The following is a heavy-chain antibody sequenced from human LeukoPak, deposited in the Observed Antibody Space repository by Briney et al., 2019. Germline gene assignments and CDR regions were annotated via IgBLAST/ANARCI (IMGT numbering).Heavy chain of an antibody. Sequence: GGSLRLSCAASGFTFSSYWMSWVRQAPGKGLEWVANIKQDGSDKYYVDSVKGRFTISRDNAKNSLYLQMSSLRAEDMAVYYCARKWTGVDYWGQGTLVTVSS. D-gene: IGHD1-14*01. CDR1: GFTFSSYW. J-gene: IGHJ4*02. V-gene: IGHV3-7*01. CDR3: ARKWTGVDY. CDR2: IKQDGSDK.